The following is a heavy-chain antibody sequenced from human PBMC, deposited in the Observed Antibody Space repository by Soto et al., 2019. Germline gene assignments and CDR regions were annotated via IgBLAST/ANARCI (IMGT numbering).Heavy chain of an antibody. CDR2: ISYDGSNK. CDR3: ARDESPLQLWLKVDY. V-gene: IGHV3-30-3*01. Sequence: GGSLRPSCAASGFTFSSYAMHGVRQAPGEGLEWVAVISYDGSNKYYADSVKGRFTISRDNSKNTLYLQMNSLRAEDTAVYYCARDESPLQLWLKVDYWGQGTLVTVSS. D-gene: IGHD5-18*01. CDR1: GFTFSSYA. J-gene: IGHJ4*02.